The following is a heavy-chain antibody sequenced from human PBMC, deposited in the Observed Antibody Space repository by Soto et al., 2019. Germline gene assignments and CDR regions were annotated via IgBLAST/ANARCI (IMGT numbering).Heavy chain of an antibody. CDR2: IYYSGST. Sequence: QVQLQESGPGLVKPSQTLSLTCTVSGGSISSGGYYWSWIRQHPGKGLEWIGYIYYSGSTYYNPSLESRVPLSVDSAKNQFYLELSSVTAAGTAVYYCARLWTYDRSGYYGWYYFDYWGQGTLVTVSS. CDR3: ARLWTYDRSGYYGWYYFDY. D-gene: IGHD3-22*01. CDR1: GGSISSGGYY. V-gene: IGHV4-31*03. J-gene: IGHJ4*02.